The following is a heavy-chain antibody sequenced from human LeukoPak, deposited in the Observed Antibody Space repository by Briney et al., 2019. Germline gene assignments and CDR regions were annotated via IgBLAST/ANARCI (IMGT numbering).Heavy chain of an antibody. CDR1: GYIYTSYW. J-gene: IGHJ2*01. V-gene: IGHV5-51*01. CDR2: IYPDDSDT. D-gene: IGHD6-13*01. Sequence: GEALKISCKASGYIYTSYWIAWVRQMPGKGLECMGVIYPDDSDTRYSPSFQGQVTISADKSISTAHLQWSSLKASDTAMYYCARQIAEVGTSRYLDIWGRGTLVTVSS. CDR3: ARQIAEVGTSRYLDI.